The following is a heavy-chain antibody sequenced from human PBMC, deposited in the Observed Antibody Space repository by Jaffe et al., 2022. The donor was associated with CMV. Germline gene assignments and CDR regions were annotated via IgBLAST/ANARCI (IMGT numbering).Heavy chain of an antibody. J-gene: IGHJ6*02. D-gene: IGHD2-15*01. CDR3: RAPPSYCSGGSCYLGGMDV. Sequence: EVQLLESGGGLVQPGGSLRLSCAASGFTFSSYAMSWVRQAPGKGLEWVSAISGSGGSTYYADSVKGRFTISRDNSKNTLYLQMNSLRAEDTAVYYCRAPPSYCSGGSCYLGGMDVWGQGTTVTVSS. CDR1: GFTFSSYA. V-gene: IGHV3-23*01. CDR2: ISGSGGST.